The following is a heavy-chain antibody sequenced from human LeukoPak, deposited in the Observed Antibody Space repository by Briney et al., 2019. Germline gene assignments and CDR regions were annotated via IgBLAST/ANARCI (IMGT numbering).Heavy chain of an antibody. CDR1: GFTFSSYS. CDR2: ISSSSSYI. J-gene: IGHJ5*02. Sequence: GGSLRLSCAASGFTFSSYSMNWVRQAPGKGLEWVSSISSSSSYIYYADSVKGRFTISRDNAKNSLYLQMNSLRAEDPAVYYCARDARTGARWDIVVVVAATVDNWFDPWGQGTLVTVSS. V-gene: IGHV3-21*01. CDR3: ARDARTGARWDIVVVVAATVDNWFDP. D-gene: IGHD2-15*01.